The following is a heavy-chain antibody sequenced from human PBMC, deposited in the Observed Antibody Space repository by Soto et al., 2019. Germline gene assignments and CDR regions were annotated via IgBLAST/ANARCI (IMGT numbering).Heavy chain of an antibody. V-gene: IGHV1-2*02. D-gene: IGHD3-3*01. CDR2: INPNNGDT. Sequence: ASVKVSCKASGYTFTGHYIHWVRRAPGQGLQWMGWINPNNGDTNYAQKFQGRVTMTRDTSISTAYLELSRLTSDDSAVYYCARATYDPNLFDYWGQGTPVTVSS. CDR1: GYTFTGHY. CDR3: ARATYDPNLFDY. J-gene: IGHJ4*02.